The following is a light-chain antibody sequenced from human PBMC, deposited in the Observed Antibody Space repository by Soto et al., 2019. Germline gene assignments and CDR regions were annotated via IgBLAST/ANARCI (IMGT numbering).Light chain of an antibody. Sequence: EIVLTQSPGTLSLSPGERATLSCRASQSVSSSYLAGYQQKPGQAPRLLIYGAFSRATGIPDRFSGSGSGTDFTHTISRLEPEEFAVYYCQQYGSSRLTVGGGTKGEIK. V-gene: IGKV3-20*01. J-gene: IGKJ4*01. CDR1: QSVSSSY. CDR2: GAF. CDR3: QQYGSSRLT.